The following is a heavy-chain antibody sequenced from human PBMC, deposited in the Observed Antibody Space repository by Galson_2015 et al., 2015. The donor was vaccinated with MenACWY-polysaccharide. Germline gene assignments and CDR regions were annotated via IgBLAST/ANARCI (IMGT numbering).Heavy chain of an antibody. CDR3: AKDSTDFWSVAGRFDH. CDR1: GFTFSNYG. J-gene: IGHJ5*02. V-gene: IGHV3-23*01. D-gene: IGHD3-3*01. Sequence: SLRLSCAASGFTFSNYGMHWVRQAPGKGLEWVSAIRSSGTNTYYADSVRGRFTISRDNSKNTLYLQMNSLRAEDTAVYYCAKDSTDFWSVAGRFDHWGQGTLVTVSS. CDR2: IRSSGTNT.